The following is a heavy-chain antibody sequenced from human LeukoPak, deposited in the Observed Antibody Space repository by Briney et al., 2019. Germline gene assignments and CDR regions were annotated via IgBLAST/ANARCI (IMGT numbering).Heavy chain of an antibody. V-gene: IGHV4-59*01. CDR1: GGSISSYY. J-gene: IGHJ5*02. Sequence: PSETLSLTCTVSGGSISSYYWSWTRQPPGKGLEWVGYIYYSGSTNYNPSLKSRVTISVDPSTRQFSLKLSSVTGADTAVYYCARDKVRRNWFDPWGQGTLVNVSS. CDR3: ARDKVRRNWFDP. CDR2: IYYSGST.